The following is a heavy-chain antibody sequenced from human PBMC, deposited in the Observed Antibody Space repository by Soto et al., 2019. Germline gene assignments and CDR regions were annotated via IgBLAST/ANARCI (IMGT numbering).Heavy chain of an antibody. CDR3: ASYSGYVHY. J-gene: IGHJ4*02. V-gene: IGHV3-33*01. Sequence: VQLVESGGGVVQPGRSLRLSCAASGFTFSSYGMHWVRQAPGKGLEWVAVIWYDGSNKYYADSVKGRFTISRDNSKNTLYLQMNSLRAEDTAVYYCASYSGYVHYWGQGTLVTVSS. CDR1: GFTFSSYG. D-gene: IGHD5-12*01. CDR2: IWYDGSNK.